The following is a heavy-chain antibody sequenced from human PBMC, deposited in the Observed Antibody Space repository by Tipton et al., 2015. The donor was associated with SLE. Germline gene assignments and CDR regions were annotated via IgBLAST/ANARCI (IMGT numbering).Heavy chain of an antibody. D-gene: IGHD5-12*01. CDR3: VAVSGYAFNY. CDR1: GYTFTDYY. Sequence: VQLVQSGAEVKKPETSVKISCQVSGYTFTDYYLHWVQQAPGKGLEWVGLVDPEDGETKYAEKFQGRVTITADTSTDTAYLELSTLRSEDTAVYYCVAVSGYAFNYWGQGALVSVSS. CDR2: VDPEDGET. V-gene: IGHV1-69-2*01. J-gene: IGHJ4*02.